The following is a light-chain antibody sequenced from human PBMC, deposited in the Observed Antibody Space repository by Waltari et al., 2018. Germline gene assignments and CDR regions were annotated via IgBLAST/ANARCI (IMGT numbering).Light chain of an antibody. V-gene: IGLV2-14*03. J-gene: IGLJ1*01. CDR3: ISYTSSSTYV. CDR1: RSDVGGYNY. CDR2: DVS. Sequence: QSALTQPASVSGSPGQSITISCTGTRSDVGGYNYVPWCQQNPGKAPKLMIYDVSHRPSGVCNRFSGAKSGNTASLTISGLQAEDEADYYCISYTSSSTYVFGTGTKVTVL.